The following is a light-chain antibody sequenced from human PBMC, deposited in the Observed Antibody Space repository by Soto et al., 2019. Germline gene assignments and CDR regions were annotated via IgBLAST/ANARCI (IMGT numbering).Light chain of an antibody. CDR1: QDIGNY. J-gene: IGKJ4*01. V-gene: IGKV1-33*01. CDR2: DAS. Sequence: DLQMTQSPSSLSASVRDRVTITCQASQDIGNYLNWYQQKPGKAPKLLIYDASSLETGVPSRFSGSGSGTDFTFTISSLHPEDTATYYCQQYDDLPLTFGGGTKVEIK. CDR3: QQYDDLPLT.